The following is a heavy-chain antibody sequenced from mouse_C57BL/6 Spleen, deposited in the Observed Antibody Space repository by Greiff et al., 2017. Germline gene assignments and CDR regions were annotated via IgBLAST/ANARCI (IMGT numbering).Heavy chain of an antibody. CDR1: GYAFSSSW. CDR3: ARGSYYYGSDFDY. V-gene: IGHV1-82*01. CDR2: IYPGDGDT. D-gene: IGHD1-1*01. J-gene: IGHJ2*01. Sequence: VQLQQSGPELVKPGASVKISCKASGYAFSSSWMNWVKQRPGKGLEWIGRIYPGDGDTNYNGKFKGKATLTADKSSSTAYMQLSSLTSEDSAVYFCARGSYYYGSDFDYWGQGTTLTVSS.